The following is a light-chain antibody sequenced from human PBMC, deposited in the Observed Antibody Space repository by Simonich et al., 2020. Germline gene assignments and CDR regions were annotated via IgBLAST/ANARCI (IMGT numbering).Light chain of an antibody. CDR2: DVS. CDR3: SSYTSSSTVV. Sequence: QSALTQPASVSGSPGQSITISCTGTSSDVGGYNYVSWYQQHPGKAPKLMIYDVSKRTSGVSNRVSGSKSGNTASLTISGRQAEDEADYYCSSYTSSSTVVFGGGTKLTVL. J-gene: IGLJ2*01. CDR1: SSDVGGYNY. V-gene: IGLV2-14*03.